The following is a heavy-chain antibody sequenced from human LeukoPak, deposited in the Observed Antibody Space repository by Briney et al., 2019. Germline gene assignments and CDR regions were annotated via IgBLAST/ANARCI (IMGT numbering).Heavy chain of an antibody. CDR2: INPNSGDT. J-gene: IGHJ3*02. CDR1: GYTFTGYY. D-gene: IGHD3-10*01. V-gene: IGHV1-2*04. Sequence: ASAKVSCKASGYTFTGYYMHWVRQAPGQGLEWMGWINPNSGDTNFAQKFQGWVTMTRDTSISTAYMELRRLKSDDTAVYYCARDLRFGESDSFDIWGQGTMVTVSS. CDR3: ARDLRFGESDSFDI.